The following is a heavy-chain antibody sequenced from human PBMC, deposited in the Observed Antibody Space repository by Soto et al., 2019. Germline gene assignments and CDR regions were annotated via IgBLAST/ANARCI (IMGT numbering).Heavy chain of an antibody. D-gene: IGHD3-16*01. Sequence: SXNVSLKASGGTXSSYAIRLVRQAPGQGLEWIGGISPIFGTANYAKKFQGRVTITADKSTSTAYMELSSLRSEDTAVYYCAREGDGGDYYYGMDVWGQGTTVTVSS. J-gene: IGHJ6*02. CDR3: AREGDGGDYYYGMDV. V-gene: IGHV1-69*06. CDR2: ISPIFGTA. CDR1: GGTXSSYA.